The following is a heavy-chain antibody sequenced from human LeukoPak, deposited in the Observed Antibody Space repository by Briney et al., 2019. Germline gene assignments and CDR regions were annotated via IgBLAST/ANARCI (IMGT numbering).Heavy chain of an antibody. J-gene: IGHJ4*02. CDR2: ISGGGDAT. V-gene: IGHV3-23*01. D-gene: IGHD3-10*01. CDR1: DFSFITYA. Sequence: SGGSLRLSCAASDFSFITYAMSWVRQAPGKGLEWVSTISGGGDATYYADSVKGRFTISRDNSKNTLYLQMNSLSVEDTAVYYCARDSSMLRGPLVIYYFDFWGQGTPVTVSS. CDR3: ARDSSMLRGPLVIYYFDF.